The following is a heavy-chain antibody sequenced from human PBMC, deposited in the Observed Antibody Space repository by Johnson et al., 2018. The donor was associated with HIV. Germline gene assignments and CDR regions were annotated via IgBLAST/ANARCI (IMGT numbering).Heavy chain of an antibody. CDR2: IHYDGSNK. Sequence: VQLVESGGGVVQPGGSLRLSCAAPGLTFSSYGMHWVRQAPGKGLEWVAFIHYDGSNKYYADSVKGRFTISRDNSKNTLYLQMNSLRAEDTAVYYCARGGSIAARREAFDIWGQGTMVTVSS. CDR1: GLTFSSYG. J-gene: IGHJ3*02. D-gene: IGHD6-6*01. V-gene: IGHV3-30*02. CDR3: ARGGSIAARREAFDI.